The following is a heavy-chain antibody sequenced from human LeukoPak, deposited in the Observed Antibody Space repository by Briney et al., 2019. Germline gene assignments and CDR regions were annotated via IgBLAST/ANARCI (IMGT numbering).Heavy chain of an antibody. J-gene: IGHJ5*02. CDR3: ARVARWYWFDP. CDR1: GGSFSGYY. CDR2: INHSGST. D-gene: IGHD6-13*01. Sequence: PSETLSLTCAVYGGSFSGYYWSWIRQPPGKGLEWIGEINHSGSTNYNPSLKSRVTIPVDTSKNQFSLKLSSVTAADTAVYYCARVARWYWFDPWGQGTLVTVSS. V-gene: IGHV4-34*01.